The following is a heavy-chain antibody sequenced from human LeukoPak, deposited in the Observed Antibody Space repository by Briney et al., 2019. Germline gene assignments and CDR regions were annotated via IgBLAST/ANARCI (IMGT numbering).Heavy chain of an antibody. CDR1: GFTFRNYW. Sequence: GAALSLSCAASGFTFRNYWMSWVRQAPGKGLEWVAVISYDGSNKYYADSVKGRFTISSDNSKNTLYLQMNSLRAEDTAVYYCARGPYSNYGKYYFDYWGQGTLVTVSS. D-gene: IGHD4-11*01. J-gene: IGHJ4*02. V-gene: IGHV3-30-3*01. CDR2: ISYDGSNK. CDR3: ARGPYSNYGKYYFDY.